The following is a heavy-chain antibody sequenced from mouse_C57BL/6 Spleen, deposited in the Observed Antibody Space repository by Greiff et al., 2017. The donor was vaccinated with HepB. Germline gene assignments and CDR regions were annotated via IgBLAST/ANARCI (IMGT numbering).Heavy chain of an antibody. D-gene: IGHD1-1*01. CDR2: ISYSGST. Sequence: VQLKESGPGLAKPSQTLSLTCSVTGYSITSDYWNWIRKFPGNKLEYMGYISYSGSTYYNPSLKSRISITRDTSKNQYYLQLNSVTTEDTATYYCARRRYGSSPYWYFDVWGTGTTVTVSS. CDR1: GYSITSDY. V-gene: IGHV3-8*01. J-gene: IGHJ1*03. CDR3: ARRRYGSSPYWYFDV.